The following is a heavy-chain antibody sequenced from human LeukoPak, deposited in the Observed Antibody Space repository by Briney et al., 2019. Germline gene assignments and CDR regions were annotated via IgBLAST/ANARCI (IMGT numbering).Heavy chain of an antibody. V-gene: IGHV1-18*04. J-gene: IGHJ3*02. CDR3: VRDLASTGPSSNAFDI. CDR2: ISAYNGNT. CDR1: GYTFTSYY. D-gene: IGHD6-25*01. Sequence: SVKVSCKASGYTFTSYYMHWVRQAPGQGLEWMGWISAYNGNTNYARKLQGRVTMTTDASTSTANMELRSLRSDDTAVYYCVRDLASTGPSSNAFDIWGQGTMVTVSS.